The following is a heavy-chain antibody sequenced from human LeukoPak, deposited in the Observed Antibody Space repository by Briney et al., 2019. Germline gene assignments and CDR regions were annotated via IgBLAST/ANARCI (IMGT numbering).Heavy chain of an antibody. D-gene: IGHD6-19*01. J-gene: IGHJ3*02. V-gene: IGHV4-59*01. CDR3: ARSYSGWFEDAFDI. CDR1: GGSISSYY. CDR2: ISYSGST. Sequence: SETLSLTCTVSGGSISSYYWSWIRRPPGKGLVWTGSISYSGSTNYNPSLQSRVTISADTSNYQFSLKLSSVTAADTAVYYCARSYSGWFEDAFDIWGQGTMVTVSS.